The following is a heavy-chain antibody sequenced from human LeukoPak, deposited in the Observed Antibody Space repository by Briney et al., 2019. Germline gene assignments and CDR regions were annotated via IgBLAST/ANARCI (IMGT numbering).Heavy chain of an antibody. J-gene: IGHJ6*02. V-gene: IGHV4-59*08. CDR3: ARHNLGCTSTGCYNYAMDV. CDR1: AGSISGYY. CDR2: TYYTGTA. D-gene: IGHD2-2*02. Sequence: SETLSFTCTVYAGSISGYYWSRHRQRPGKGRKWWGYTYYTGTANYNPSLNGRLTTSVDTSNREFSLKRSAVTAAATALYYCARHNLGCTSTGCYNYAMDVWGQGTTVTVSS.